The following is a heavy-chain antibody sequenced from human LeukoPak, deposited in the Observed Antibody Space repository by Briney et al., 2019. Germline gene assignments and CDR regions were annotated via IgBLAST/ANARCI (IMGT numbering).Heavy chain of an antibody. CDR2: IIPIFGTA. Sequence: GASVKVSCKASGGTFSSYAISWVRQAPGQGLEWMGGIIPIFGTANYAQKFQGRVTITADKSTSTAYMELSSLRSEDTAVYYCARAYVGDFWWSSWGQGTLVTVSS. J-gene: IGHJ5*02. D-gene: IGHD3-3*01. CDR3: ARAYVGDFWWSS. V-gene: IGHV1-69*06. CDR1: GGTFSSYA.